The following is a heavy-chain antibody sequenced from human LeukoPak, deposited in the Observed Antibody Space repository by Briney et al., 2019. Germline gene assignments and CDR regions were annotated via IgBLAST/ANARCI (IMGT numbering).Heavy chain of an antibody. CDR2: MNPNSGNT. CDR3: ARDQADSSGYYPWYFDY. J-gene: IGHJ4*02. D-gene: IGHD3-22*01. CDR1: GYTFTSYD. Sequence: GASVKVSCKASGYTFTSYDINWVRQATGQGLEWMGWMNPNSGNTGYAQKFQGRVTMTRNTSISTAYMELSSLGSEDTAVYYCARDQADSSGYYPWYFDYWGQGTLVTVSS. V-gene: IGHV1-8*01.